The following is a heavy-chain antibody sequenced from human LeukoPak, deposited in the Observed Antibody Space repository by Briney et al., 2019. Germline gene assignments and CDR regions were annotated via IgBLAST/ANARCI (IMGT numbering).Heavy chain of an antibody. J-gene: IGHJ6*03. Sequence: SETLSPTCTVSGGSISSYYWSWIRQPAGKGLEWIGRIYTSGSTNYNPSLKSRVTMSVDTSKNQFSLKLSSVTAADTAVYYCARDSLRWRDYYYYMDVWGKGTTVTVSS. CDR3: ARDSLRWRDYYYYMDV. CDR1: GGSISSYY. V-gene: IGHV4-4*07. CDR2: IYTSGST. D-gene: IGHD4-23*01.